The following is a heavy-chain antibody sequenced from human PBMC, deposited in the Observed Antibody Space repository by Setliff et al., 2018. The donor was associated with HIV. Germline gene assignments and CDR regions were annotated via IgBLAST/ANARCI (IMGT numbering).Heavy chain of an antibody. D-gene: IGHD3-3*01. CDR3: ARDSDNFWSGYYAAFDY. V-gene: IGHV1-69*05. Sequence: SVKVSCKTSGDTLSSYAITWVRQAPGQGLEWMGRIIPIFGTADYAQKLQGRVTMTTDTSSSTAYLDLRSLRSDDTAVYYCARDSDNFWSGYYAAFDYWGQGTLVTVSS. J-gene: IGHJ4*02. CDR1: GDTLSSYA. CDR2: IIPIFGTA.